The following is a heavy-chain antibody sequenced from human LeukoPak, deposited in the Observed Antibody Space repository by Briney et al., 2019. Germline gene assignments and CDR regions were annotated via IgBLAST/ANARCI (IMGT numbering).Heavy chain of an antibody. CDR1: GFTFSSYD. Sequence: GGSLRLSCAASGFTFSSYDMHWVRQATGKGLEWVSAIGTAGDTYYPGSVKGRFTISRENAKNSLYLQMNSLRAGDTAVYYCARDSRNYGDYEDNFYYYYGMDVWGQGTTVTVSS. J-gene: IGHJ6*02. CDR3: ARDSRNYGDYEDNFYYYYGMDV. CDR2: IGTAGDT. V-gene: IGHV3-13*01. D-gene: IGHD4-17*01.